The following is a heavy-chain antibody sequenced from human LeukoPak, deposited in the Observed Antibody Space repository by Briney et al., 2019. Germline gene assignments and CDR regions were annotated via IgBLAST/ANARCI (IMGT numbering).Heavy chain of an antibody. CDR2: IYYSGST. Sequence: SETLSLTCTVSGGSISSGGYYWSWIRQHPGKGLEWIGYIYYSGSTYYNPSLKSRVTISVDTSKNQFSLKLSSVTAADTAVYYCAIQYTARFDYWGQGTLVTVSS. J-gene: IGHJ4*02. CDR3: AIQYTARFDY. V-gene: IGHV4-31*03. D-gene: IGHD5-18*01. CDR1: GGSISSGGYY.